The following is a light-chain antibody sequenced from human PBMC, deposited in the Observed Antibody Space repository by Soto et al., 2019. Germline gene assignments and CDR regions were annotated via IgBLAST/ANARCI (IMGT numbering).Light chain of an antibody. V-gene: IGKV3D-15*01. CDR1: HSFSSN. CDR3: PPSGRP. J-gene: IGKJ1*01. CDR2: GAS. Sequence: ELVMTQSPPTLSVSPGERANLSCRASHSFSSNVAWYQQKPGQATRLLIYGASSPAPAHPARXRGSGAXXELTLPTSSLEPEDSAHYSSPPSGRPFGQRTKV.